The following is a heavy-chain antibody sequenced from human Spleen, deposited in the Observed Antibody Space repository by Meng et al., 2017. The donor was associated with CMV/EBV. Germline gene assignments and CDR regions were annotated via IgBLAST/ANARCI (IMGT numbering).Heavy chain of an antibody. CDR3: ARDLAGRDDY. J-gene: IGHJ4*02. D-gene: IGHD3-10*01. CDR1: GFTFSSYV. V-gene: IGHV3-23*01. Sequence: GGSLRLSCAASGFTFSSYVMFWVRQAPGKGPEWVSAISGSGGSTYYADSVKGRFTISRDNSKNTLYLQMSSLTAEDTAVYYCARDLAGRDDYWGPGTLVTVSS. CDR2: ISGSGGST.